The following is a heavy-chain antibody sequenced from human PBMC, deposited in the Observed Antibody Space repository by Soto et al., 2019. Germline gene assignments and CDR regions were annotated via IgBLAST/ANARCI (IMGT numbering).Heavy chain of an antibody. CDR2: IIPIFGTA. D-gene: IGHD1-7*01. J-gene: IGHJ5*02. Sequence: QVQLVQSGAEVKKPGSSVKVSCKASGGTFSSYAISWVRQAPGQGLEWMGGIIPIFGTANYAQKFQGRVTSTADEATSTAYMELSSLRSEDTAVYYCARGPNEYNWNYWFDPWGQGTLVTVSS. CDR3: ARGPNEYNWNYWFDP. V-gene: IGHV1-69*01. CDR1: GGTFSSYA.